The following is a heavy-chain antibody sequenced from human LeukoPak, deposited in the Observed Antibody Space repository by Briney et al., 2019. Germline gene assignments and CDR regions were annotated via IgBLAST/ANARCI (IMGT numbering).Heavy chain of an antibody. CDR3: ARDSGGAFDI. Sequence: ASVKVSCKTSGYGFIGYHIHWVRQAPGQGLEWMGRINPNSGGTNSAQKFQGRVTITADESTSTAYMELSSLRSEDTAVYYCARDSGGAFDIWGQGTMVTVSS. D-gene: IGHD6-19*01. V-gene: IGHV1-2*06. CDR2: INPNSGGT. CDR1: GYGFIGYH. J-gene: IGHJ3*02.